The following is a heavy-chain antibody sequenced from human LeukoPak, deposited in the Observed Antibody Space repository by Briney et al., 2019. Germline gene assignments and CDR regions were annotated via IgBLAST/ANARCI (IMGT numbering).Heavy chain of an antibody. CDR2: ISAYNGNT. Sequence: ASVKVSCKASGYTFTSYGISWVRQAPGQGLEWMGWISAYNGNTNYAQKLQGRVTMTTDTFTSTAYMELRSLRSDDTAVYYCARTRFGELLGSYYFDYWGQGTLVTVSS. D-gene: IGHD3-10*01. V-gene: IGHV1-18*01. CDR3: ARTRFGELLGSYYFDY. J-gene: IGHJ4*02. CDR1: GYTFTSYG.